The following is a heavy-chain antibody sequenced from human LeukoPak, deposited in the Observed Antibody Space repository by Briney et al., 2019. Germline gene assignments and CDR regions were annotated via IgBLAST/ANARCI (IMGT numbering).Heavy chain of an antibody. Sequence: PGGSLRLSCAASGFTVSGTHMSWVRQAPGKGLNWVSAMYTGGTTYYADSVKGRFTISRDNSRNTLFLHMSSLRADDTAVYYCAKDEATSGGGLASWGQGTLVTVSS. D-gene: IGHD3-16*01. V-gene: IGHV3-53*01. J-gene: IGHJ4*02. CDR3: AKDEATSGGGLAS. CDR1: GFTVSGTH. CDR2: MYTGGTT.